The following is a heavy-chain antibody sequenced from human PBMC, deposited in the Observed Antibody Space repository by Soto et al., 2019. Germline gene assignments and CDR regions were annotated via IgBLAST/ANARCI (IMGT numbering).Heavy chain of an antibody. CDR2: IDNGGSA. Sequence: GGSLRLSCAASGFTVSGKYMSWVRQAPGKGLEWVSIIDNGGSAYYADSVKGRFTVSRDNSKNTLYLQMSSLRAEDTAVYYCARGTLANYAMAVWGQGTTVTVSS. CDR3: ARGTLANYAMAV. J-gene: IGHJ6*02. CDR1: GFTVSGKY. D-gene: IGHD5-12*01. V-gene: IGHV3-66*01.